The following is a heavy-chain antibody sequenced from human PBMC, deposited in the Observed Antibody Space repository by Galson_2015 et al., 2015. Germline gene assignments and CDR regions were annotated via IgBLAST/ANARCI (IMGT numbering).Heavy chain of an antibody. CDR2: INGGDDTT. J-gene: IGHJ4*02. Sequence: SLRLSCAASGLTFSNYAVSWVRQAPGKGLEWVSTINGGDDTTYYADSVKGRFTISRDNSKNTLYLQVNSLRAEDTAVYYCATRTGPFDYWGQGTLVSVSS. CDR1: GLTFSNYA. V-gene: IGHV3-23*01. D-gene: IGHD1-14*01. CDR3: ATRTGPFDY.